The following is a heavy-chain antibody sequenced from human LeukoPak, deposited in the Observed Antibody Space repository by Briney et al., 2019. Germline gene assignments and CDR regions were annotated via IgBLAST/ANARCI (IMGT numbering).Heavy chain of an antibody. D-gene: IGHD4-23*01. J-gene: IGHJ4*02. CDR3: VRDGWGRTPYDS. CDR1: GFTLSDYW. Sequence: GGSLRLSCAASGFTLSDYWMNWVRQVPGRGPVWASHISPDGRNIAYADSVKGRFTISRDSAKNTLYLQMNSLRVGDTAVYYCVRDGWGRTPYDSWGQGTLVTVSS. CDR2: ISPDGRNI. V-gene: IGHV3-74*01.